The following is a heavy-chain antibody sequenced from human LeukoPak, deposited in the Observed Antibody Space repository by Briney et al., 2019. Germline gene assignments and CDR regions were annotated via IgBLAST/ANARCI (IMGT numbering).Heavy chain of an antibody. V-gene: IGHV4-34*01. CDR3: ARGVLDEGEL. J-gene: IGHJ4*02. D-gene: IGHD1-26*01. CDR2: INHSGST. Sequence: PSETLSLTCAVYGGSFSGYYWSWIRQPPGKGLERIGEINHSGSTNYNPSLKSRVTISVDTSKNQFSLKLSSVTAADTAVYYCARGVLDEGELWGQGTLVTVSS. CDR1: GGSFSGYY.